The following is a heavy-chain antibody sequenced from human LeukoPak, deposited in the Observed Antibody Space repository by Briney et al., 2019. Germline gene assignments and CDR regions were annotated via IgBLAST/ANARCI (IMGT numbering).Heavy chain of an antibody. CDR1: GFIFSDYY. D-gene: IGHD6-13*01. Sequence: GGSLRLSCAASGFIFSDYYMTWIRQAPGKGLEWLSYISGSGSDTNYADSVKGRFTTSRDNAKNSLYLQMNSLRAEDTAVYYCARVGAIAAAGTPDYWGQGTLVTVSS. CDR3: ARVGAIAAAGTPDY. CDR2: ISGSGSDT. J-gene: IGHJ4*02. V-gene: IGHV3-11*05.